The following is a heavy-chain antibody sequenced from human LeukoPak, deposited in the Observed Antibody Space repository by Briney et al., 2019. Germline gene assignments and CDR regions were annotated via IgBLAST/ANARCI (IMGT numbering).Heavy chain of an antibody. J-gene: IGHJ4*02. CDR3: ARDRTGWASDY. V-gene: IGHV4-39*07. CDR1: GGSISSLY. D-gene: IGHD1-14*01. CDR2: ISHNGIT. Sequence: PSETLSLTCTVSGGSISSLYWGWIRQPPGRGLEWIGSISHNGITAYKPSLESRVTISVDTSKNQFSLTLSYLTAADTAVYYCARDRTGWASDYWGQGTLVTVSS.